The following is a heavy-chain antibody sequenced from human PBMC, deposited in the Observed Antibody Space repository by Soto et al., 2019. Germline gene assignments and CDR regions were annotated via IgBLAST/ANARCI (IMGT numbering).Heavy chain of an antibody. J-gene: IGHJ4*02. D-gene: IGHD3-22*01. CDR1: GGSISSGDYY. Sequence: QVQLQESGPGLVKPSQTLSLTCTVSGGSISSGDYYWNWIRQPPGKGLEWIGYIYYSGSTYYNPSLKRRVTISVDTSKNQLSRKLSSVTAADTAVYYCARDSYDSSGSSGYSFDYWGQGTLVTVSS. CDR3: ARDSYDSSGSSGYSFDY. V-gene: IGHV4-30-4*01. CDR2: IYYSGST.